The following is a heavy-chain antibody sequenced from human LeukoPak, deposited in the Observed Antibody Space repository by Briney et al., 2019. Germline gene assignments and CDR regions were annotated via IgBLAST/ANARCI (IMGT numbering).Heavy chain of an antibody. V-gene: IGHV1-18*01. CDR2: ISAYNGNT. CDR1: GYTFTSYG. J-gene: IGHJ4*02. D-gene: IGHD1-26*01. CDR3: ARGRVIVGATNRFDY. Sequence: ASVKVSCKASGYTFTSYGISWVRQAPRQGLEWVGWISAYNGNTNYAQKLQGRVTMTTDTSTSTAYMELRSLRSDDTAVYYCARGRVIVGATNRFDYWGQGTLVTVSS.